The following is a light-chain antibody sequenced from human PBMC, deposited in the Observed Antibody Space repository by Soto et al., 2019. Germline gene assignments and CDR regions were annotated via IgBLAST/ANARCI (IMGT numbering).Light chain of an antibody. CDR3: AAWDDSLNGPV. CDR1: SSNSGSNT. V-gene: IGLV1-44*01. Sequence: QSVLTQPPSASGTPGQRVTISCSGSSSNSGSNTVSWYQQLPGAAPKLLIYSDNQRPSGVPDRISGSKSGTSASLAISGLQSEDEADYYCAAWDDSLNGPVFGTGTKLTVL. J-gene: IGLJ1*01. CDR2: SDN.